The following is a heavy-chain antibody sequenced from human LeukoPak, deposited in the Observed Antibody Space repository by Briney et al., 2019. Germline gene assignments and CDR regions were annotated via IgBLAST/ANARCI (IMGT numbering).Heavy chain of an antibody. Sequence: PGGSLRLSCAASGFIFSSYNMNWVRQAPGKGLEWVSGINWNGGSTGYADSVKGRFTISRDNAKNSLYLQMNSLRAEDTALYYCARDGLWQQGEEDYWGQGTLVTVSS. D-gene: IGHD2-21*01. CDR1: GFIFSSYN. CDR3: ARDGLWQQGEEDY. J-gene: IGHJ4*02. CDR2: INWNGGST. V-gene: IGHV3-20*04.